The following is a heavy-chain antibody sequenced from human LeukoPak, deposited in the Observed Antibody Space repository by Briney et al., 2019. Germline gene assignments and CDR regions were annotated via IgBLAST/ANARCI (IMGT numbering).Heavy chain of an antibody. Sequence: GGSLRLSCAASGFTFSSYWMHWVRQAPGKGLVWVSRINSDGSSTSYADSVKGRFTISRDNAKNTLYLQMNSLRAEDTALYYCAKDLGTDSSGWTYYFDYWGQGTLVTVSS. V-gene: IGHV3-74*01. CDR1: GFTFSSYW. D-gene: IGHD6-19*01. J-gene: IGHJ4*02. CDR2: INSDGSST. CDR3: AKDLGTDSSGWTYYFDY.